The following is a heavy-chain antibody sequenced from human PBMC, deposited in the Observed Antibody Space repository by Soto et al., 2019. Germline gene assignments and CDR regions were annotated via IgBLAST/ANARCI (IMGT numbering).Heavy chain of an antibody. CDR1: GGSISNYY. CDR3: ARGLQSSILDY. Sequence: SETLSLTCTVSGGSISNYYWSWIRQPPGKGLEWIGYIYYSGSTNYNPSLKSRVTISLDTSKNQFSLKLSSVTAADTAVYYCARGLQSSILDYWGQGTPVTVS. J-gene: IGHJ4*02. D-gene: IGHD3-9*01. CDR2: IYYSGST. V-gene: IGHV4-59*01.